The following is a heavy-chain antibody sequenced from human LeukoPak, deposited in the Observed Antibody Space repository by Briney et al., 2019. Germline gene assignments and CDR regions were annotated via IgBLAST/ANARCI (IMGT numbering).Heavy chain of an antibody. CDR3: AKQGLVPATAGD. Sequence: GGSLRLSCEASGFTFSSYWMSWVRQAPGKGLEWVANIKQDGSEKKYLDSVKARFSISRDNSMNTLYLQMNSLRPEDTAVYYCAKQGLVPATAGDWGQGTLVTVSS. D-gene: IGHD2-2*01. CDR1: GFTFSSYW. V-gene: IGHV3-7*01. J-gene: IGHJ4*02. CDR2: IKQDGSEK.